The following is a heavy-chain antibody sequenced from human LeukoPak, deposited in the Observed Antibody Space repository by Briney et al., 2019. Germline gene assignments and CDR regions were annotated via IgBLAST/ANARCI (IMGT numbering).Heavy chain of an antibody. CDR2: INHSGST. D-gene: IGHD5-12*01. CDR3: ARGRAQWLRLGNYYFDY. CDR1: GGSFSAYY. J-gene: IGHJ4*02. V-gene: IGHV4-34*01. Sequence: SETLSLTCAVSGGSFSAYYWTWLRQPPGKGLEWIGEINHSGSTNYNPSLKSRVTISVDTSKNQFSLKLSSVTAADTAVYYCARGRAQWLRLGNYYFDYWGQGTLVTVSS.